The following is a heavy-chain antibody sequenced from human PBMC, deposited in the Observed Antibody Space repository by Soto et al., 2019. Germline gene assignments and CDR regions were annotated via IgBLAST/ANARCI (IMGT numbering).Heavy chain of an antibody. CDR1: GGSISSYY. V-gene: IGHV4-59*01. D-gene: IGHD6-19*01. Sequence: SETLSLTCTVSGGSISSYYWSWIRQPPGKGLEWIGYIYYSGSTNYNPSLKSRVTISVDTSKNQFSLKLSSVTAADTAVYYCARHPRYSSGWYFDYWGQGTLVTVSS. CDR3: ARHPRYSSGWYFDY. J-gene: IGHJ4*02. CDR2: IYYSGST.